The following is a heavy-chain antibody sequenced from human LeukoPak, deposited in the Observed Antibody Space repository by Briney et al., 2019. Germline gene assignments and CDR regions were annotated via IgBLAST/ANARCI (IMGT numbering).Heavy chain of an antibody. V-gene: IGHV3-48*04. CDR3: ARDSYSGSYSYFDY. D-gene: IGHD1-26*01. CDR1: EFTFTYYT. CDR2: ISSSGSTI. J-gene: IGHJ4*02. Sequence: GGSLRLSCAASEFTFTYYTMHWVRRAPGKGLEWVSYISSSGSTIYYADSVKGRFTISRDNAKNSLYLQMNSLRAEDTALYYCARDSYSGSYSYFDYWGQGTLVTVSS.